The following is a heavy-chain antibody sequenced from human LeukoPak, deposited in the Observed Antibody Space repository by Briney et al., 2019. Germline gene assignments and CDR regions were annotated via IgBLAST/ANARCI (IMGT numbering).Heavy chain of an antibody. J-gene: IGHJ4*02. V-gene: IGHV4-39*01. D-gene: IGHD2-2*01. CDR2: IYYSGST. CDR1: GGSISSSSHY. CDR3: ARGRLRYCSSTSCSPYFDY. Sequence: PSETLSLTCTVSGGSISSSSHYWGWIRQPPGKGLEWIGSIYYSGSTYYNPSLKSRVTISVDTSKNQFSLKLSSVTAADTAVYYCARGRLRYCSSTSCSPYFDYWGQGTLVTVSS.